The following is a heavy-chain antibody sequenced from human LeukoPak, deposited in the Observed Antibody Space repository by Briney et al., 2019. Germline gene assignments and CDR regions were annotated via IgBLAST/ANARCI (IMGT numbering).Heavy chain of an antibody. CDR1: GGSFSGYY. CDR3: ARAYYGSRKADY. Sequence: SETLSLTCAVYGGSFSGYYWSWIRQPPGKGLEWIGEINHSGSTNYNPSLKSRVTISVDTSKNQFSLKLSSVTAADTAVYYCARAYYGSRKADYWGQGTLVTVSS. J-gene: IGHJ4*02. CDR2: INHSGST. V-gene: IGHV4-34*01. D-gene: IGHD3-10*01.